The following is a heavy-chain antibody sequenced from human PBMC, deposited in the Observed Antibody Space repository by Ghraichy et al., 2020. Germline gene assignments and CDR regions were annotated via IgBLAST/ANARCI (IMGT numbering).Heavy chain of an antibody. D-gene: IGHD4-17*01. CDR3: ARQDSDYGDYQVAPTGVYYYGMDV. CDR1: GYSFTSYW. CDR2: IYPGDSDT. V-gene: IGHV5-51*01. J-gene: IGHJ6*02. Sequence: GESLNISCKGSGYSFTSYWIGWVRQMPGKGLEWMGIIYPGDSDTRYSPSFQGQVTISADKSISTAYLQWSSLKASDTAMYYCARQDSDYGDYQVAPTGVYYYGMDVWGQGTTVTVSS.